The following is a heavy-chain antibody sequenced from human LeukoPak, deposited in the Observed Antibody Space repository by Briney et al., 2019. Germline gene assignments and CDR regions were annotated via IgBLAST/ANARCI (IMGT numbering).Heavy chain of an antibody. Sequence: ASVKVSCKASGYTFTGYYMHWVRQAPGQGLEWMGWINPNSGGTNYAQKFQGRVTMTRDTSISTAYMELSRLRSDDTAVYYCARGGGPMIVVVQTSMFDPWGQGTLVTVSS. CDR1: GYTFTGYY. J-gene: IGHJ5*02. CDR3: ARGGGPMIVVVQTSMFDP. D-gene: IGHD3-22*01. V-gene: IGHV1-2*02. CDR2: INPNSGGT.